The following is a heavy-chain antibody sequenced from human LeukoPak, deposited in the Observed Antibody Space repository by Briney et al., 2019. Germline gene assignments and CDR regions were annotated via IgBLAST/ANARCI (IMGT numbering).Heavy chain of an antibody. V-gene: IGHV3-23*01. J-gene: IGHJ4*02. Sequence: PGGSLRLSCAASGFTFSSYAMSWVRQAPGTGLGSVSAISGSGGSTYYADSVKGRFTISRDNSKNTLYLQMNSLRAEDTAVYYCATPGRGVVVVPAASTFDYWGQGTLVTVSS. CDR3: ATPGRGVVVVPAASTFDY. CDR2: ISGSGGST. CDR1: GFTFSSYA. D-gene: IGHD2-2*01.